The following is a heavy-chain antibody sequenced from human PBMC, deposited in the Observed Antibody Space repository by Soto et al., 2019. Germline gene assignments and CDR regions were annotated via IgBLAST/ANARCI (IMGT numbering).Heavy chain of an antibody. J-gene: IGHJ5*02. D-gene: IGHD3-10*01. Sequence: VSLRLSCEASGFPFNTYAMTWFRQLPGMGLEWVSTTSIGGNTDFADSVRGRFSVSRDNSKNTLYLQMTNLRSEDAAIYFCAKDLRPGLVVPTKSGFDPWGQGP. V-gene: IGHV3-23*01. CDR3: AKDLRPGLVVPTKSGFDP. CDR2: TSIGGNT. CDR1: GFPFNTYA.